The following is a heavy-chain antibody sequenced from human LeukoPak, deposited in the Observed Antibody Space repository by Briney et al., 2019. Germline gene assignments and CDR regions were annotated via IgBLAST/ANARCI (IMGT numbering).Heavy chain of an antibody. CDR2: IWYDGSNK. D-gene: IGHD2-2*01. CDR1: GGSISSYY. J-gene: IGHJ6*02. CDR3: AKDLWDIVVVPAASGSYYGMDV. V-gene: IGHV3-30*18. Sequence: LSLTCTVSGGSISSYYWSWVRQAPGKGLEWVAVIWYDGSNKYYADSVKGRFTISRDNSKNTLYLQMNSLRAEDTAVYYCAKDLWDIVVVPAASGSYYGMDVWGQGTTVTVSS.